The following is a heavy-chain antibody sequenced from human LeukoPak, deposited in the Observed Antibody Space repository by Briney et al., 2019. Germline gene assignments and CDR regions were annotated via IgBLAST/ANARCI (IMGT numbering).Heavy chain of an antibody. CDR3: ARDGLGVTARLYAFDI. CDR2: IIPIFGTA. J-gene: IGHJ3*02. D-gene: IGHD6-6*01. Sequence: SVKVSCKASGGTFSSYAISWVRQAPGQGLEWMGGIIPIFGTANYAQKFQGRVTITTDESTSTAYMELSSLRSEDTAVYYCARDGLGVTARLYAFDIWGQGTMVTVSS. V-gene: IGHV1-69*05. CDR1: GGTFSSYA.